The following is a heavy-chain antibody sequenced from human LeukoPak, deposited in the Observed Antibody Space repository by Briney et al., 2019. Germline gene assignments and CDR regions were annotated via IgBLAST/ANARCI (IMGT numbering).Heavy chain of an antibody. CDR2: FDPEDGET. Sequence: ASVKVSCKVSGYTLTELSMHWVRQAPGKGLEWMGGFDPEDGETIYAQKFQGRVTMTEDTSTDTAYMELGSLRSEDTAVYYCATVGTAVTSDNWFDPWGQGTLVTVSS. D-gene: IGHD4-17*01. V-gene: IGHV1-24*01. CDR1: GYTLTELS. J-gene: IGHJ5*02. CDR3: ATVGTAVTSDNWFDP.